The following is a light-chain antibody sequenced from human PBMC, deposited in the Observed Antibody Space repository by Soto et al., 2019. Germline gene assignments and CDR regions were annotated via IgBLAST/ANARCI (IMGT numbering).Light chain of an antibody. V-gene: IGLV2-23*01. CDR1: STDFENYNL. Sequence: QSALTQPASVSGSPGQSITISCTRSSTDFENYNLVSWYQHCPDKAPKLIIYEGTKRPSEISDRFSGSESDTTASLTISGLQAEDEADYYCCSFAGSNSWVFGGGTKVTVL. J-gene: IGLJ3*02. CDR2: EGT. CDR3: CSFAGSNSWV.